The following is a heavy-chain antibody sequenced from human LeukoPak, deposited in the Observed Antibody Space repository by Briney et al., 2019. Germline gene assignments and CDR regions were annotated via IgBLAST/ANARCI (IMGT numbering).Heavy chain of an antibody. CDR2: IYYSGST. J-gene: IGHJ6*02. CDR1: GGSISSYY. Sequence: SETLSLTCTVSGGSISSYYWSWIRQPPGKGLEWIGYIYYSGSTNYNPSLKSRVTIPVDTSKNQFSLKLSSVTTADTAVYYCARDYPYYAYYYGMDVWGQGTTVTVSS. V-gene: IGHV4-59*01. CDR3: ARDYPYYAYYYGMDV. D-gene: IGHD3-10*01.